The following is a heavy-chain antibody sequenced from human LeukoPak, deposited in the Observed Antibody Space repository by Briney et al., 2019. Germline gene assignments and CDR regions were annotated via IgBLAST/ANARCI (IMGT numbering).Heavy chain of an antibody. J-gene: IGHJ4*02. CDR3: ARAGAAAGPVYYFDY. CDR1: GGSISSYY. Sequence: PSETLSLTCTVSGGSISSYYWSWIRQPPGKGLEWIGYIYYSGSTNYNPSLKSRVTISVDTSKNQFSLKLSSVTVADTAVYYCARAGAAAGPVYYFDYWGQGTLVTVSS. V-gene: IGHV4-59*08. CDR2: IYYSGST. D-gene: IGHD6-13*01.